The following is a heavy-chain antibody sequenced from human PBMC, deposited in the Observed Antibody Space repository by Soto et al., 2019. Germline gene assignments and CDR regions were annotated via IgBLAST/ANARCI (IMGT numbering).Heavy chain of an antibody. CDR3: ARGPNYSNYIAYYYGMDV. J-gene: IGHJ6*02. Sequence: ASVKVSCKASGYTFTSYAMHWGRQAPGQRLEWMGWINAGNGNTKYSQKFQGRVTITRDTSASTAYMELSSLRSEDTAVYYCARGPNYSNYIAYYYGMDVWGQGTTVTVSS. V-gene: IGHV1-3*01. D-gene: IGHD4-4*01. CDR1: GYTFTSYA. CDR2: INAGNGNT.